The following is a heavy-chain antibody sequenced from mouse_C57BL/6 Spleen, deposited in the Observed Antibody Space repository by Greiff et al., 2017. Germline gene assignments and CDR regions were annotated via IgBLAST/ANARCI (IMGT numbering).Heavy chain of an antibody. J-gene: IGHJ3*01. CDR2: IDPSDSYT. D-gene: IGHD1-1*01. V-gene: IGHV1-69*01. CDR1: GYTFTSYW. Sequence: QVQLQQPGAELVMPGASVKLSCKASGYTFTSYWMHWVKQRPGQGLEWIGEIDPSDSYTNYNQKFKGKSTLTVDKSSSPAYMQLSSLTSEDSAVYYCARGMGSRASAWFAYWGQGTLVTVSA. CDR3: ARGMGSRASAWFAY.